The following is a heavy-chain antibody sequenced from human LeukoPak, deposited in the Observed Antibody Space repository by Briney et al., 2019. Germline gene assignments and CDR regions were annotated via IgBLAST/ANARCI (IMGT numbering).Heavy chain of an antibody. D-gene: IGHD5-24*01. J-gene: IGHJ4*02. V-gene: IGHV3-9*01. CDR1: GFTFDDYA. CDR3: AREDGYNPNQGFDY. Sequence: GGSLRLSCAASGFTFDDYAMHWVRQAPGKGLEGVSGISWNSGSIGYADSVKGRFTISRDNSKNTLYLQMNGLRAEDTAIYYCAREDGYNPNQGFDYWGQGTLVTVSS. CDR2: ISWNSGSI.